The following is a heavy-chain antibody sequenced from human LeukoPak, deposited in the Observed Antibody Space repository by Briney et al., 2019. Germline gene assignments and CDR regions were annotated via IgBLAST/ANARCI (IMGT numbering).Heavy chain of an antibody. V-gene: IGHV3-21*04. Sequence: PGGSLRLSCAASGFTFSSYSMNWVRQAPGKGLEWVSSISSSSSYIYYADSVKGRFTISRDNAKNSLYLQMNSLRAEDMALYYCAKGSWVYSSGWYYFDYWGQGTLVTVSS. D-gene: IGHD6-19*01. CDR3: AKGSWVYSSGWYYFDY. CDR1: GFTFSSYS. CDR2: ISSSSSYI. J-gene: IGHJ4*02.